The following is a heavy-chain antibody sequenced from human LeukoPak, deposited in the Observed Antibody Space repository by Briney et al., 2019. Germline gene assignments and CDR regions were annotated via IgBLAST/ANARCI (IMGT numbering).Heavy chain of an antibody. D-gene: IGHD5-18*01. CDR1: GFSLSTSGVG. CDR3: AHSWVHSYGPYNWFDP. CDR2: IYWDDDK. J-gene: IGHJ5*02. V-gene: IGHV2-5*02. Sequence: KKSGPTLVKPTQTLTLTCTFSGFSLSTSGVGVGWIRQPPGKALEWLALIYWDDDKRYSPSLKSRLTITKDTSKNQVVLTMTNMDPVDTATYYCAHSWVHSYGPYNWFDPWGQGTLVTVSS.